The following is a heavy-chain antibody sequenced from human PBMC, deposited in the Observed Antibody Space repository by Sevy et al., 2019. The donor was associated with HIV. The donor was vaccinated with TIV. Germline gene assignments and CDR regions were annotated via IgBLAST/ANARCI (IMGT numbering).Heavy chain of an antibody. Sequence: ASVKVSCKASGGTFRSYAISWVRQAPGQGLEWMGGIIPILGTANYAQKFQGRVTITADESTSTAYMELSSLRSEDTAVYYCARDAMVRGVPPYYGMDVWGQGTTVTVSS. V-gene: IGHV1-69*13. CDR2: IIPILGTA. CDR1: GGTFRSYA. CDR3: ARDAMVRGVPPYYGMDV. J-gene: IGHJ6*02. D-gene: IGHD3-10*01.